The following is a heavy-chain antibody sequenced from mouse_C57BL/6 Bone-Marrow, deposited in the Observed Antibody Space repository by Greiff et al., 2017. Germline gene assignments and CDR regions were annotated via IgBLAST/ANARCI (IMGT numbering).Heavy chain of an antibody. CDR3: ARLKGTTAPYWYFDV. D-gene: IGHD1-2*01. V-gene: IGHV1-81*01. CDR1: GYTFTCYG. J-gene: IGHJ1*03. Sequence: QVQLQQSGAELARPGASVKLSCKASGYTFTCYGISWVKQRTGQGLEWIGEIYPRSGNTYYNEKFKGKATLTADKSSSTAYMELRSLTSEDSAVYFCARLKGTTAPYWYFDVWGTGTTVTVSS. CDR2: IYPRSGNT.